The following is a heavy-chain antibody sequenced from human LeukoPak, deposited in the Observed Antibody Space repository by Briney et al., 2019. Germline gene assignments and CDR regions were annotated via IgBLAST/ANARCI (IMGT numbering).Heavy chain of an antibody. CDR3: ASHTAGLG. J-gene: IGHJ3*01. CDR1: GFTVSGYY. V-gene: IGHV4-34*01. CDR2: INHSGST. Sequence: GSLRLSCAASGFTVSGYYWSWIRQPPGKGLEWIGEINHSGSTNYNPSLKSRVTISVDTSKNQFSLKLSSVTAADTAVYYCASHTAGLGWGQGTMVTVTS.